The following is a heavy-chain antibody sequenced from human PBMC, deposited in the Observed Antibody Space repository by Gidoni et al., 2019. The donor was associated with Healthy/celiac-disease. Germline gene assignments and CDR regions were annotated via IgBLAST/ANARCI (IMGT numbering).Heavy chain of an antibody. CDR2: ISYDGSNK. CDR3: ARVGDQRDFWSGYCLDY. V-gene: IGHV3-30-3*01. Sequence: QVQLVESGGGVVQPGRSLRLSCAASGFTFSSSAMHWVRQAPGKGLEWVAVISYDGSNKYYADSVKGRFTISRDNSKNTLYLQMNSLRAEDTAVYYCARVGDQRDFWSGYCLDYWGQGTLVTVSS. D-gene: IGHD3-3*01. CDR1: GFTFSSSA. J-gene: IGHJ4*02.